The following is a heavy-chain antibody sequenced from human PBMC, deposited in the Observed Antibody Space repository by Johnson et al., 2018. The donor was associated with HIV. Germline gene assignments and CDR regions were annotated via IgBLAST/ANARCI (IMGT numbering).Heavy chain of an antibody. CDR3: AKGYYDSSFGLDM. J-gene: IGHJ3*02. V-gene: IGHV3-38-3*01. CDR1: GFTVSSNE. D-gene: IGHD3-3*01. Sequence: VQLVESGGGVVQPGRSLRLSCAASGFTVSSNEMSWVRQAPGKGLEWVSSISGGSTYYADSRKGRFTISRDNSKNTLHLQMNSLRAEDTAVYHCAKGYYDSSFGLDMWGQGTMVIVSS. CDR2: ISGGST.